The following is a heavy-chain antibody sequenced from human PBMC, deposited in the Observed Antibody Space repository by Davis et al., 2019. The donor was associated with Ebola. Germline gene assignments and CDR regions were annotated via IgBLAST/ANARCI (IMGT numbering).Heavy chain of an antibody. J-gene: IGHJ2*01. CDR3: ARGRVASRRSNWYFDL. Sequence: PSETLSLTCAVEGGSFGGYYWNWIRQPPGKGLEWIGEINHGGTTNYIPSLKSRVTISVDTFKKQFSLEVNSVTAADTAVYYCARGRVASRRSNWYFDLWGRGTLVTVSS. CDR2: INHGGTT. V-gene: IGHV4-34*01. CDR1: GGSFGGYY. D-gene: IGHD6-6*01.